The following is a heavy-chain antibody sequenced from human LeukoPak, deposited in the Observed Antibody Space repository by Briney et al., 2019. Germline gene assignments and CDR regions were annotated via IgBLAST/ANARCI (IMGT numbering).Heavy chain of an antibody. V-gene: IGHV4-30-4*08. D-gene: IGHD3-3*01. CDR2: IYYSRST. J-gene: IGHJ5*02. CDR3: ARASHRGYDFWSGYWTNWFDP. CDR1: GGSISSGDYY. Sequence: SQTLSLTCTVSGGSISSGDYYWSWIRQPPGKGLEWIGYIYYSRSTYYNPSLKSRVTISVDTSKNQFSLKLSSVTAADAAVYYCARASHRGYDFWSGYWTNWFDPWGQGTLVTVSS.